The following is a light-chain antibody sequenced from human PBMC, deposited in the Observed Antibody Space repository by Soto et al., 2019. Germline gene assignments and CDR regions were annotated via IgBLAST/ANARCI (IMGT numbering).Light chain of an antibody. CDR2: AAS. V-gene: IGKV1-39*01. Sequence: DIQMTQSPSSLSASVGDRVTITCRASQSINSYLNWYQQKPGKAPKLLIYAASTLQSGVPSRFRGSRFGTDFTLTISSLQPEDFAAYYCQQSYSTPLTFGGGTKVEIK. J-gene: IGKJ4*01. CDR1: QSINSY. CDR3: QQSYSTPLT.